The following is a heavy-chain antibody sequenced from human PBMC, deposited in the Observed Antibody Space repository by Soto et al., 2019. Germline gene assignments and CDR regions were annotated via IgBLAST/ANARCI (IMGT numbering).Heavy chain of an antibody. J-gene: IGHJ4*01. D-gene: IGHD4-17*01. CDR2: ISAYNGNT. CDR1: GYTFTSYG. CDR3: TRGTTVEAGNF. Sequence: QVQLVQSGAEVKKPGASVKVSCKASGYTFTSYGISWVRQAPGQGLEWMGWISAYNGNTNYAQKLQGTVTMTTDTSTSTAAMKLRSLRPGHTAVSNLTRGTTVEAGNFWGQGPLFTVSS. V-gene: IGHV1-18*01.